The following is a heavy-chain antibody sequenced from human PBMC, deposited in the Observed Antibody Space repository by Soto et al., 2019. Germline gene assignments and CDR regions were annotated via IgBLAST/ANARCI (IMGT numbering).Heavy chain of an antibody. Sequence: SETLSLTCIVSDGSISGYFWSWIRQPPGKGLEWIGYIYYSGSTNYNPSLKSRVTISVDTSKNQFSLKLSPVTAADTAVYYCARAPRGNYGYPSYFDYWGQGTLVTVSS. D-gene: IGHD3-10*01. CDR3: ARAPRGNYGYPSYFDY. J-gene: IGHJ4*02. CDR1: DGSISGYF. CDR2: IYYSGST. V-gene: IGHV4-59*01.